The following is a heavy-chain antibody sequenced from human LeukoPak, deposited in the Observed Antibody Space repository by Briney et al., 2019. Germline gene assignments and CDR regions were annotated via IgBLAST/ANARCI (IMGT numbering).Heavy chain of an antibody. V-gene: IGHV1-8*03. CDR1: GYIFIDYE. CDR2: MNPKSGDT. CDR3: ARDRGWFDP. J-gene: IGHJ5*02. Sequence: GASVKVSCKASGYIFIDYEINWVRQATGQGLEWMGWMNPKSGDTGYEQKFKGRVTITRDSSIRTVYMELSSLRSEDTALYYCARDRGWFDPWGQGTLVTVSS. D-gene: IGHD3-10*01.